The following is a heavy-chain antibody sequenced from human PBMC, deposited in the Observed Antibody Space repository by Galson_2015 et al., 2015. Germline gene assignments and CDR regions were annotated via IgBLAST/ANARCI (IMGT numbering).Heavy chain of an antibody. Sequence: SLRLSCAASGFTFSDYYMSWIRQAPGKGLEWVSYISSSGSTIYYADSVKGRFTISRDNAKNSLYLQMNSLRAEDTAVYYCARPQDYSSSKGRYYYYGMDVWGQGTTVTVSS. CDR3: ARPQDYSSSKGRYYYYGMDV. D-gene: IGHD6-6*01. CDR2: ISSSGSTI. J-gene: IGHJ6*02. V-gene: IGHV3-11*01. CDR1: GFTFSDYY.